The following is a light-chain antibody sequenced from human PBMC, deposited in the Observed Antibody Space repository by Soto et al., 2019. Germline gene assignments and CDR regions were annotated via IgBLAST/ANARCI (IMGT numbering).Light chain of an antibody. CDR2: GTF. V-gene: IGKV3-20*01. CDR1: QSISSTY. CDR3: QQYGSSAPIT. Sequence: EIVLTQSPGTLSLSPGERATLSCRASQSISSTYLGWYQQKPGQAPRLLIYGTFSRATGIPDRFSGSGSGTDFTLTISRLEPEDFALYYCQQYGSSAPITFGQGTRLEIK. J-gene: IGKJ5*01.